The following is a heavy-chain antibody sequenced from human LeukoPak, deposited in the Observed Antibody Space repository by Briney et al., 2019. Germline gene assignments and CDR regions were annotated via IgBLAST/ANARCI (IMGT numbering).Heavy chain of an antibody. CDR2: ISAYNGNT. Sequence: GASVKVSCKASGYTFTSYGISWVRQAPGQGLEWMGWISAYNGNTNYAQKLQGRVTMTTDTSTSTAYMELRSLRSDDTAVYYCARVGGYYCGGDCSEQFDYWGQGTLVTVSS. D-gene: IGHD2-21*02. CDR3: ARVGGYYCGGDCSEQFDY. J-gene: IGHJ4*02. V-gene: IGHV1-18*01. CDR1: GYTFTSYG.